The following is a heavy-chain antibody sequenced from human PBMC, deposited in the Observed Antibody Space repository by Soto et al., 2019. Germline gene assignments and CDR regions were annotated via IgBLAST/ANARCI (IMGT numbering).Heavy chain of an antibody. CDR2: INGDGSYT. Sequence: GSLRLSCAASGFTFSTYWMHWLRQVPGKGLVWVSRINGDGSYTNYADSVKGRFTISRDNAKNTLYLQMNSLRAEDTAVYYCARERGGYSSDFWGQGTLVTVSS. J-gene: IGHJ4*02. CDR1: GFTFSTYW. D-gene: IGHD2-15*01. V-gene: IGHV3-74*01. CDR3: ARERGGYSSDF.